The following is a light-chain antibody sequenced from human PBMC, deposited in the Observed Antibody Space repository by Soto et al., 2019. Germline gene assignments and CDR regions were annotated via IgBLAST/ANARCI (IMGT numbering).Light chain of an antibody. CDR1: SSDVGGFNY. V-gene: IGLV2-14*03. CDR2: DVT. CDR3: NSYTSSSTYV. Sequence: QSALTQPASVSGSPGQSITISCTGTSSDVGGFNYVSWYQQHPGKAPKLMIYDVTNRPSGVSYRFSGSMSGNTASLTISGLQAEDEADYYCNSYTSSSTYVFGTGTKLTVL. J-gene: IGLJ1*01.